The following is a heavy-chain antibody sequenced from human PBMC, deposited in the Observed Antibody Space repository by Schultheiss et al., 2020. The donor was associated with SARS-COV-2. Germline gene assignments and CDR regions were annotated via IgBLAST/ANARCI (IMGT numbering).Heavy chain of an antibody. CDR3: ARALEGAWRSYYFDY. J-gene: IGHJ4*02. CDR2: IYSGGST. D-gene: IGHD1-1*01. CDR1: GFTVSSKH. V-gene: IGHV3-66*02. Sequence: GALRLSCAASGFTVSSKHMSWVRQAPGKGPEWVSVIYSGGSTYYPDSVKGRFTISRDNSKNTLYLQMHFLRAEDTAVYYCARALEGAWRSYYFDYWGQGTLVTVSS.